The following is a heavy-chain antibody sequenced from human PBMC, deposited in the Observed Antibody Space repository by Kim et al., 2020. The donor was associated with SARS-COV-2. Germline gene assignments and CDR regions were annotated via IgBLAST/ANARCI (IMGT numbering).Heavy chain of an antibody. V-gene: IGHV3-9*01. D-gene: IGHD3-16*01. CDR2: SGSI. Sequence: SGSIGDTDSVKGRFTMSRDNAKNSLYLQMNSLRAEDTALYYCAKDGGISRWGQGTLGTVSS. CDR3: AKDGGISR. J-gene: IGHJ4*02.